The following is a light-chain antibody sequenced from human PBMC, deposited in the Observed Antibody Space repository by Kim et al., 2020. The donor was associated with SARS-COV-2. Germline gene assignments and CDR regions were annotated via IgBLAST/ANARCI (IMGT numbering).Light chain of an antibody. CDR1: KLGDRY. J-gene: IGLJ3*02. V-gene: IGLV3-1*01. CDR3: QAWDSNTGGG. Sequence: SYELTQPPSLSVSPGQTASITCSGDKLGDRYACWYQQKPGQAPVLVIYQDTKRPSGIPERFSGSNSGNTATLTISGTQAMDEADYYCQAWDSNTGGGFGG. CDR2: QDT.